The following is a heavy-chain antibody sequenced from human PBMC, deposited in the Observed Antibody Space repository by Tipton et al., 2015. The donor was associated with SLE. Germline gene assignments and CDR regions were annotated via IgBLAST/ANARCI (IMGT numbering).Heavy chain of an antibody. J-gene: IGHJ3*02. V-gene: IGHV3-74*01. CDR1: GFNFSNYW. Sequence: AVSGFNFSNYWMHWVRQAPGKGLVWVSRINRDGSSTSYADSVKGRFTISRDNAKNTLYVQMNSLRAEDTAVYYCARESSSDAFDIWGQGTMVIVSS. CDR3: ARESSSDAFDI. CDR2: INRDGSST. D-gene: IGHD6-6*01.